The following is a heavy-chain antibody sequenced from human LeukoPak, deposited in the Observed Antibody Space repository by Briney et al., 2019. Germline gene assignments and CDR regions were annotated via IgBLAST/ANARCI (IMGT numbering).Heavy chain of an antibody. J-gene: IGHJ6*03. V-gene: IGHV3-7*01. D-gene: IGHD3-3*01. CDR2: IKEDGSEK. CDR1: GFTFSDYW. Sequence: GGSLRLSCTASGFTFSDYWMSWVRQAPGKGLEWVANIKEDGSEKYHVDSVKGRFTISRDNAKNSLYLQMNSLRAEDTAVYHCARRRDYGFWSGYFFYHYYYMDVWGKGTTVTVSS. CDR3: ARRRDYGFWSGYFFYHYYYMDV.